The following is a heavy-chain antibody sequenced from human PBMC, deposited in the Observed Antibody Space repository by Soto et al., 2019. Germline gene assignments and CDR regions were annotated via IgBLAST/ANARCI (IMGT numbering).Heavy chain of an antibody. CDR1: GFTFSSYA. J-gene: IGHJ4*02. Sequence: QVQLVESGGGVVQPGRSLRLSCAASGFTFSSYAMHWVRQAPGKGLEWVAVISYDGSNKYYADSVKGRFTISRDNSKNTLYLQMNSLRAEDTAVYYCARNSRAAAYLHTFDYWGQGTLVTVSS. CDR2: ISYDGSNK. D-gene: IGHD2-2*01. CDR3: ARNSRAAAYLHTFDY. V-gene: IGHV3-30-3*01.